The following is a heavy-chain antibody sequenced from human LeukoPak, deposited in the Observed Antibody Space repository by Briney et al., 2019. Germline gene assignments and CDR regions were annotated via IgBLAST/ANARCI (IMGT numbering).Heavy chain of an antibody. CDR2: IYYSGST. D-gene: IGHD2-8*01. CDR1: GGSISSSSYY. CDR3: ARETNHDAFDI. Sequence: SETLSLTCTVSGGSISSSSYYWGWIRQPPGKGLEWIGYIYYSGSTNYNPSLKSRVTISVDTSKNQFSLKLSSVTAADTAVYYCARETNHDAFDIWGQGTMVTVSS. V-gene: IGHV4-61*01. J-gene: IGHJ3*02.